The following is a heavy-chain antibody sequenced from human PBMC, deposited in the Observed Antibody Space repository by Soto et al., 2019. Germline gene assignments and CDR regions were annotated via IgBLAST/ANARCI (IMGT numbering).Heavy chain of an antibody. Sequence: QVQLQESDPGLVKPWETLSLTCTVSGASIRSSYWSCIRQSPGKGLEWIAYVYYTGKTNSNPSLSGRVTVSVDTSKNQLSLKLTSATAADTAVYYCARGFFETGTGHSNPFDIWGQGTRVTVSS. V-gene: IGHV4-59*01. D-gene: IGHD1-7*01. CDR2: VYYTGKT. CDR1: GASIRSSY. J-gene: IGHJ3*02. CDR3: ARGFFETGTGHSNPFDI.